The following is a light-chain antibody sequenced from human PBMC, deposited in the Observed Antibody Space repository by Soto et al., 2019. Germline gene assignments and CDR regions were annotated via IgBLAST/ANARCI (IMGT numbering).Light chain of an antibody. CDR1: QSISSW. CDR2: DAS. Sequence: DIQMTQSPSTLSASLGDIVTITCRASQSISSWLAWYQQKPGKAPKLLIYDASSLESGVPSRFSGSGSGTEFTLTISSLQPDDFATYYCQQYNSYPFGQGTKVDIK. J-gene: IGKJ2*01. V-gene: IGKV1-5*01. CDR3: QQYNSYP.